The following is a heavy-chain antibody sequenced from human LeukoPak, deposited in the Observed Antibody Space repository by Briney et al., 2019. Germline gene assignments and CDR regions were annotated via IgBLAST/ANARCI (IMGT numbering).Heavy chain of an antibody. CDR2: ISGSGGST. CDR3: ARQAVAGESNFDY. CDR1: GFTFSSYA. D-gene: IGHD6-19*01. V-gene: IGHV3-23*01. J-gene: IGHJ4*02. Sequence: GGSLRLSCAASGFTFSSYAMSWVRQAPGKGLEWVSAISGSGGSTYYGDSVKGRFPISRDNSKNTVYLQMNSLRAEDTAVYYCARQAVAGESNFDYWGQGTLVTVSS.